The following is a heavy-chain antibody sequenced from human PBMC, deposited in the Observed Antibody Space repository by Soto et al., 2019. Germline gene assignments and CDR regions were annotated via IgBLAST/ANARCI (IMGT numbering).Heavy chain of an antibody. Sequence: SETLSLTCTVSGGSISSGGYYWSWIRQHPGKGLEWIGYIYYSGSTYYNPSLKSRVTISVGTSKNQFSLKLSSVTAADTAVYYCASLYGSGSYYDYWGQGTLVTVSS. CDR2: IYYSGST. CDR1: GGSISSGGYY. CDR3: ASLYGSGSYYDY. J-gene: IGHJ4*02. D-gene: IGHD3-10*01. V-gene: IGHV4-31*03.